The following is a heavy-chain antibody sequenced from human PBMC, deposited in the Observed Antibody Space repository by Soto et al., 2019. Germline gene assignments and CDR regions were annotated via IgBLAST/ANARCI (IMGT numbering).Heavy chain of an antibody. Sequence: AETISQNLTVSGCAICSHYWSPIRPLPGKGLEWIGYMYNTGSTIYNPSLKSRVTISVDTSKNQFSLKLNSVTAADTAVYYCARDLWGYCGADCYPLDVWGQGTTVTVS. D-gene: IGHD2-21*02. V-gene: IGHV4-59*11. CDR2: MYNTGST. CDR1: GCAICSHY. CDR3: ARDLWGYCGADCYPLDV. J-gene: IGHJ6*02.